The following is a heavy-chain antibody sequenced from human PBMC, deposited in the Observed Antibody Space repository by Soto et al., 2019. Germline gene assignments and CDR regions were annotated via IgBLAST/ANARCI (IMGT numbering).Heavy chain of an antibody. V-gene: IGHV3-7*05. Sequence: GSQRVSWAASGVTFSNYWRSWIRKAPGKGLEWVANIKQDGSEKYYVDSVKGRFTISRDNAKNSLYLQMNSLRAEDTAVYYCARVGLLPYSSSWTGKEPYYYYYYGMDVWGQGTTVTVSS. D-gene: IGHD6-13*01. J-gene: IGHJ6*02. CDR3: ARVGLLPYSSSWTGKEPYYYYYYGMDV. CDR2: IKQDGSEK. CDR1: GVTFSNYW.